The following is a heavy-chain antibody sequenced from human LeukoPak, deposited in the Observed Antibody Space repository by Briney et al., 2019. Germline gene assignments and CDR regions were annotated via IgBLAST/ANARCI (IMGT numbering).Heavy chain of an antibody. CDR3: ARECCYYDSSGYYDY. D-gene: IGHD3-22*01. V-gene: IGHV3-53*05. CDR1: GFTVSTNY. CDR2: FYSGGDR. J-gene: IGHJ4*02. Sequence: GGSLRLSCAASGFTVSTNYMSWVRQAPGKGLEWVSVFYSGGDRYYADSVKGRFTISRDNSKNALYLQMNSLRAEDTAVYYCARECCYYDSSGYYDYWGQGTLVTVSS.